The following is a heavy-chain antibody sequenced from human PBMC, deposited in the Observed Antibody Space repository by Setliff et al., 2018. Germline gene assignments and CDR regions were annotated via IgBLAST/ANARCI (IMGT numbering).Heavy chain of an antibody. V-gene: IGHV1-3*04. J-gene: IGHJ3*02. Sequence: GASVKVSCKASGYTFTNYAIHWVRQAPGQRPEWMGWINTGNANTKYSQKFQGRVTITRDTSATTAYMELSSLRSEDTAVYYCARRNAIQLWPYDGFDIWGQGTMVTVSS. CDR2: INTGNANT. D-gene: IGHD5-18*01. CDR3: ARRNAIQLWPYDGFDI. CDR1: GYTFTNYA.